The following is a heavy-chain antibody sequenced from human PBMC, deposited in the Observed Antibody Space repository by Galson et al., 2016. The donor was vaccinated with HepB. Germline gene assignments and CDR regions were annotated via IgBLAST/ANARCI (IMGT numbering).Heavy chain of an antibody. CDR1: GFTFNSHA. V-gene: IGHV3-23*01. J-gene: IGHJ5*01. D-gene: IGHD4-17*01. CDR3: TKERWRDYGDYA. CDR2: ISATGDST. Sequence: SLRLSCAASGFTFNSHALSWVRQAPGKGLEWVSSISATGDSTYYADSVKGRFAISRDSSKNMFYLQMNSLRGEDTAVYYCTKERWRDYGDYAWGRGILVTVSS.